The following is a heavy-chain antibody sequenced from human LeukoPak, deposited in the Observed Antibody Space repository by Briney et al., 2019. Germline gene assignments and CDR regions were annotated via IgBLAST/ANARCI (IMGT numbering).Heavy chain of an antibody. J-gene: IGHJ6*04. Sequence: GGSLRLSCAASEFTFSSYWMSWVRQAPGKGLEWVASIKQDGSEKYYVDSVKGRVTISRDNAKNSLYLQMNSLRAEDTAVYYCAELGITMIGGVWGKGTTVTISS. CDR1: EFTFSSYW. CDR3: AELGITMIGGV. CDR2: IKQDGSEK. D-gene: IGHD3-10*02. V-gene: IGHV3-7*01.